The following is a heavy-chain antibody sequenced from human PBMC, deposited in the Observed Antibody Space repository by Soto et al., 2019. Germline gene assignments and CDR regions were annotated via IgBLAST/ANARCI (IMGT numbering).Heavy chain of an antibody. D-gene: IGHD2-15*01. CDR3: ARDKVTCSGGSCYGSRDAFDI. CDR1: GFTFSSYS. Sequence: EVQLVESGGGLVKPGGSLRLSCAASGFTFSSYSMNWVRQAPGKGLEWVSSISSSSSYIYYADSVKGRFTISRDNAKNSLYLQMNSLRAEDTAVYYCARDKVTCSGGSCYGSRDAFDIWGQGTMVTVSS. V-gene: IGHV3-21*01. CDR2: ISSSSSYI. J-gene: IGHJ3*02.